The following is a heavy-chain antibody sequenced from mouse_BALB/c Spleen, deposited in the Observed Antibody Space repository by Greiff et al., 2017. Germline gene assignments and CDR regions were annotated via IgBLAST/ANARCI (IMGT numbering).Heavy chain of an antibody. J-gene: IGHJ4*01. CDR2: ISSGSSTI. CDR3: ARDRGLRRGRDMDY. D-gene: IGHD2-2*01. V-gene: IGHV5-17*02. CDR1: GFTFSSFG. Sequence: EVMLVESGGGLVQPGGSRKLSCAASGFTFSSFGMHWVRQAPEKGLEWVAYISSGSSTIYYADTVKGRFTISRDNPKNTLFLQMTSLRSEDTAMYYCARDRGLRRGRDMDYWGQGTSVTVSS.